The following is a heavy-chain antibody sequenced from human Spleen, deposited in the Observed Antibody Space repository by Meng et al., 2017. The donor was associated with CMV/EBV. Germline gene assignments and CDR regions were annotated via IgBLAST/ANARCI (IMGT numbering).Heavy chain of an antibody. D-gene: IGHD6-6*01. CDR1: GFTFSTHA. J-gene: IGHJ4*02. V-gene: IGHV3-30*10. Sequence: GESLKISCAGSGFTFSTHAIHWVRQAPGKGLEWVAAISYDGSSKDYTDSVKGRFTISRDNSKNTLYLQMNSLRAEDTAVYYCTRPRLEEGARPGYWGQGTLVTVSS. CDR3: TRPRLEEGARPGY. CDR2: ISYDGSSK.